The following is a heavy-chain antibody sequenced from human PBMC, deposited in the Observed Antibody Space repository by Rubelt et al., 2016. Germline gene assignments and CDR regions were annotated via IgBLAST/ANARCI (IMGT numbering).Heavy chain of an antibody. V-gene: IGHV3-30*04. Sequence: QVQLVESGGGVVQPGRSLRLSCAASGFTFSSYAMHWVRQAPGKGLEWVAVISYDGSNKYYADSVKGRFNISRDNSKKTLNLQMNSLGAEDTAVYYCARGDASDYWGQGTLVTVSS. CDR1: GFTFSSYA. CDR3: ARGDASDY. J-gene: IGHJ4*02. CDR2: ISYDGSNK.